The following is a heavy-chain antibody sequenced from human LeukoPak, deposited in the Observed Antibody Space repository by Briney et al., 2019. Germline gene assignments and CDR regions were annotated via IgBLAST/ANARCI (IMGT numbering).Heavy chain of an antibody. CDR1: GFTFTNSA. Sequence: SVKVSCKASGFTFTNSAMQWVRQARGQRLEWIGWIVVASGNTKYAQKFQERVTMTRDTSTSTVYMELSSLRYEDTAVYYCARENSGNWNWFDPWGQGTLVTVSS. CDR3: ARENSGNWNWFDP. CDR2: IVVASGNT. J-gene: IGHJ5*02. V-gene: IGHV1-58*02. D-gene: IGHD5-12*01.